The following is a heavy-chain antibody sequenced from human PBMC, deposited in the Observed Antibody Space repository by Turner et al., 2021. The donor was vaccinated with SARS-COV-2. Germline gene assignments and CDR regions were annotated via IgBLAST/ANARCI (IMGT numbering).Heavy chain of an antibody. V-gene: IGHV4-39*01. J-gene: IGHJ4*02. CDR3: ARTYYDFWSGYYGTPGYFDY. D-gene: IGHD3-3*01. CDR2: IYYSGST. CDR1: GGSISSSYYY. Sequence: QLQLQESGPGLVKPSETLSLTCTVSGGSISSSYYYWGWIRQPPGKGLEWIGSIYYSGSTYYNPSLKSRVTISVDTSKNQFSLKLSSVTAADTAVYYCARTYYDFWSGYYGTPGYFDYWGQGTLVTVSS.